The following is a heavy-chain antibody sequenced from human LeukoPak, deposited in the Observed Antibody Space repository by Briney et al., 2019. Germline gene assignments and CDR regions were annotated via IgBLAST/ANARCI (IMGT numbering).Heavy chain of an antibody. CDR1: GFTFSSHA. CDR3: AKGATPMGEFDY. J-gene: IGHJ4*02. CDR2: ISGSGGST. V-gene: IGHV3-23*01. Sequence: GGSLRLSCAASGFTFSSHAMSWVRQAPGKGLEWVSAISGSGGSTYYADSVKGRFTISRDNSKNTLYLQMNSLRAEDTALYYCAKGATPMGEFDYWGQGTLVTVSS. D-gene: IGHD5-18*01.